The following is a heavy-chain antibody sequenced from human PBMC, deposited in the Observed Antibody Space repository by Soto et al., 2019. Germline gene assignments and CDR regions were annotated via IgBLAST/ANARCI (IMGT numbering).Heavy chain of an antibody. CDR2: IDSDGRT. J-gene: IGHJ5*02. Sequence: PGGSLRLSCAVSGFTLSIHASIWVRQGPGKGLEWVSGIDSDGRTFHADSVKGRFTISRDNSKNALYLQMNSLRAEDTAVYYCAKEGYVSGFPWGQGTLVTVSS. V-gene: IGHV3-23*01. D-gene: IGHD3-10*01. CDR1: GFTLSIHA. CDR3: AKEGYVSGFP.